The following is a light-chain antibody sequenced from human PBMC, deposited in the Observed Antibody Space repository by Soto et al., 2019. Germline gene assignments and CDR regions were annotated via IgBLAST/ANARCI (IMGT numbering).Light chain of an antibody. Sequence: QSVLTQPASVSGSPGQSITISCTGTNXDVGGYNYVSWYQQHPGKAPELMIYEVSHRPSGVSNRFSGSKSDNTASLTISGLQAEDEADYYCSSYTSLSTLYVFGTGTKVTVL. CDR2: EVS. V-gene: IGLV2-14*01. J-gene: IGLJ1*01. CDR3: SSYTSLSTLYV. CDR1: NXDVGGYNY.